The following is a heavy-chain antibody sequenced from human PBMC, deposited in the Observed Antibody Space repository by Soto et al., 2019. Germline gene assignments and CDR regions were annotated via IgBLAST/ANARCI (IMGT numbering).Heavy chain of an antibody. D-gene: IGHD1-26*01. J-gene: IGHJ1*01. CDR2: IYYSGST. V-gene: IGHV4-39*01. CDR1: GGSISSSSYY. Sequence: QLQLQESGPGLVKPSETLSLTCTVSGGSISSSSYYWGWIRQPPGKGLEWIGSIYYSGSTYYNPSLKSRVTISVDTSKNPFSLKLSSVTAADTAVYYCARHNVAWELQQYFQHWGQGTLVTVSS. CDR3: ARHNVAWELQQYFQH.